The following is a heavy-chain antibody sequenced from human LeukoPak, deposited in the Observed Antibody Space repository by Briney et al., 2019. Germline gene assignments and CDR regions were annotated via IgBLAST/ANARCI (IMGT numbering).Heavy chain of an antibody. V-gene: IGHV3-53*01. Sequence: GGSLRLSCAASGFTVSSNYMSWVRQAPGKGLEWVSVIYSGRSTYYADSVKGRFTISRDNSKNTLYLQMNSLRAEDTAVYYCARGGIIGYSFTRSTHDPWGQGTLVTVSS. CDR3: ARGGIIGYSFTRSTHDP. D-gene: IGHD5-18*01. J-gene: IGHJ5*02. CDR2: IYSGRST. CDR1: GFTVSSNY.